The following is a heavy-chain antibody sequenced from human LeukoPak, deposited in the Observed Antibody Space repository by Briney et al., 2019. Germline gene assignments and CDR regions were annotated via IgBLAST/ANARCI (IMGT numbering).Heavy chain of an antibody. D-gene: IGHD1-14*01. CDR2: INPNSGGT. Sequence: ASVKVSCKASGYTFTGYYMHWVRQAPGQGLEWMGWINPNSGGTNYAQKLQGRVTMTWNTSISTAYMELSSLRPDDTAVYYCARHYAGRCFDYWGQGTLVTVSS. CDR3: ARHYAGRCFDY. J-gene: IGHJ4*02. CDR1: GYTFTGYY. V-gene: IGHV1-2*02.